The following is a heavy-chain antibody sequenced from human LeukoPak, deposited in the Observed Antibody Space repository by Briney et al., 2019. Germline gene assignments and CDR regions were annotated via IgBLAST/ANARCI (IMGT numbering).Heavy chain of an antibody. V-gene: IGHV4-4*02. CDR2: IYHSGST. CDR3: ARVNGSDYGDYADY. J-gene: IGHJ4*02. CDR1: GGSISSSNW. Sequence: SETLSLTCAVSGGSISSSNWWSWVRQPPGKGLEWIGEIYHSGSTNYNPSLKGRVTISVDKSKNQFSLKLSSVTAADTAVYYCARVNGSDYGDYADYWGQGTLVTVSS. D-gene: IGHD4-17*01.